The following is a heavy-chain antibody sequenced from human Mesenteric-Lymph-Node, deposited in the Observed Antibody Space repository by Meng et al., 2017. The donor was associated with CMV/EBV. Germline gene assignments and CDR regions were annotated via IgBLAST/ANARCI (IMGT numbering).Heavy chain of an antibody. CDR1: GFTFSSYE. Sequence: GESLKISCAASGFTFSSYEMMWVRQAPREGLQWTSYISNSGSTIYYADSVKGRFTISRDNAKNSLYLQMNSLRAEDTAVYYCARPRGCSSNACHHFDYWGQGTLVTVSS. D-gene: IGHD2-2*01. CDR2: ISNSGSTI. CDR3: ARPRGCSSNACHHFDY. J-gene: IGHJ4*02. V-gene: IGHV3-48*03.